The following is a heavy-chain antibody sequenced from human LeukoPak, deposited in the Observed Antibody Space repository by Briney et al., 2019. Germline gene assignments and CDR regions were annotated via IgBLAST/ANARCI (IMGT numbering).Heavy chain of an antibody. J-gene: IGHJ4*02. CDR1: GDSISSYY. CDR3: ARGLSEGGVDY. D-gene: IGHD3-16*01. V-gene: IGHV4-59*01. CDR2: IYYSGST. Sequence: SETLSLTCTVSGDSISSYYWSWIRQPPGKGLEWIGYIYYSGSTNYNPSLKSRVTISVDTSKNQFSLKLSSVTAADTAVYYCARGLSEGGVDYWGQGTLVTVSS.